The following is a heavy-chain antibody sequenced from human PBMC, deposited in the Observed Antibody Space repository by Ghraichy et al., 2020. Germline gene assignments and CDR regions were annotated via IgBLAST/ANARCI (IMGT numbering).Heavy chain of an antibody. CDR2: ISSSSSYI. CDR1: GFTFSSYS. D-gene: IGHD3-3*01. CDR3: AKAPFVYDFWSGVDY. V-gene: IGHV3-21*01. J-gene: IGHJ4*02. Sequence: GGSLRLSCAASGFTFSSYSMSWVRQAPGKGLGWVSSISSSSSYIYYADSVKGRFTISRDNAKNTLYLQMNSLRAEDTAVYYCAKAPFVYDFWSGVDYWGQGTLVTVSS.